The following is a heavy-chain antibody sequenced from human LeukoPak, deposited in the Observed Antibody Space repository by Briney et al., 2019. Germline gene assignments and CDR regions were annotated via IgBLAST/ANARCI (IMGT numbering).Heavy chain of an antibody. CDR3: ARGISYSSRSYYYYYGMDV. V-gene: IGHV3-53*01. CDR1: GFTVSSNY. J-gene: IGHJ6*02. D-gene: IGHD6-13*01. Sequence: QPGGSLRLSCAASGFTVSSNYMSWVRQAPGKGLEWVSVTYSGGSTYHADSVKGRFTIPRDNSKNTLYLQMNSLRAEDTAVYYCARGISYSSRSYYYYYGMDVWGQGTTVTVSS. CDR2: TYSGGST.